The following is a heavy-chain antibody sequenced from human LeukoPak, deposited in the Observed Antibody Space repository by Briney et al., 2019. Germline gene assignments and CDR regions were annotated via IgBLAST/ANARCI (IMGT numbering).Heavy chain of an antibody. CDR3: ARGDILTGYVY. Sequence: SETLSLTCAVYGGSFSGYYWSWIRQPPGKGLEWIGEINHSGSTNYNPSLKSRVTISVDTPKNQFSLKLSSVTAADTAVYYCARGDILTGYVYWGQGTLVTVPS. CDR1: GGSFSGYY. V-gene: IGHV4-34*01. CDR2: INHSGST. D-gene: IGHD3-9*01. J-gene: IGHJ4*02.